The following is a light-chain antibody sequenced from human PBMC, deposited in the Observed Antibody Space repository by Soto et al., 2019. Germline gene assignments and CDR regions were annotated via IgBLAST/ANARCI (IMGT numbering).Light chain of an antibody. V-gene: IGKV3-20*01. CDR3: QQYGSSPA. CDR1: QSVSSSY. Sequence: EIVLTQSPGTLSLSPGERATLSCRASQSVSSSYLAWYQQKPGHAPRLLIYGASSRATGIPDRFSGSGSGTDFTLTISRLEPEVFAVYYCQQYGSSPAFGGGTKVEIK. CDR2: GAS. J-gene: IGKJ4*01.